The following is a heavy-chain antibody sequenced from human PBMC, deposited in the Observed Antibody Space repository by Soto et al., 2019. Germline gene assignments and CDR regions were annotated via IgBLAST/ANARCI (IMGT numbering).Heavy chain of an antibody. Sequence: PRGSLRLACAASGFTFSSARMHWVRHAAGKGLVWVSRINMDGSSTNYADSVKGRFTISRDNAKNTLYLQMNSLRADDTAVYYCDRGPDGRYGNAYWAQGALDTVSS. J-gene: IGHJ4*02. CDR2: INMDGSST. V-gene: IGHV3-74*01. CDR3: DRGPDGRYGNAY. CDR1: GFTFSSAR. D-gene: IGHD1-1*01.